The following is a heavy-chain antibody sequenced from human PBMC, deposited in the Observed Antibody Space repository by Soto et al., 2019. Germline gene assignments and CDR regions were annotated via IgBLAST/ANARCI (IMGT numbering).Heavy chain of an antibody. CDR2: IIPIFGTA. D-gene: IGHD3-3*01. Sequence: SVKVSCNASGGTFSSYAISLVRQAPGQGLEWMGGIIPIFGTANYAQKFQGRVTITADESTSTAYMELSSLRSEDTAVYYCASGYYDFWSGYSYYYYYGMDVWGQGTTVTVSS. CDR3: ASGYYDFWSGYSYYYYYGMDV. V-gene: IGHV1-69*13. CDR1: GGTFSSYA. J-gene: IGHJ6*02.